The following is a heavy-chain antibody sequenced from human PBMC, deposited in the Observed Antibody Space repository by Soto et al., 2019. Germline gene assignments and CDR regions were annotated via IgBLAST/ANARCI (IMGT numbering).Heavy chain of an antibody. CDR1: GFTFSSYA. D-gene: IGHD5-18*01. J-gene: IGHJ3*02. CDR3: ARAVDTAMVGTPFDI. V-gene: IGHV3-23*01. CDR2: MSGSGNSA. Sequence: GGSLRLSCVVSGFTFSSYAMNWVRQAPGKGLEWVSVMSGSGNSAYYADPVKGRFTISKDKSKNTVYLQMKSLRVEDTAVYYCARAVDTAMVGTPFDIWGQGTMVTVSS.